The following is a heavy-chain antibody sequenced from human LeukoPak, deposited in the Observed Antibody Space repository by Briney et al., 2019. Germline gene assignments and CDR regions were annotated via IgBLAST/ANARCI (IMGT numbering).Heavy chain of an antibody. CDR3: AHHSSGWYGGFDY. CDR1: GFSLRTRGEG. D-gene: IGHD6-19*01. CDR2: IYWNDDQ. J-gene: IGHJ4*02. Sequence: SAPTLFNPTPTLTLTCTSSGFSLRTRGEGVGWIPQPPGKALETLSLIYWNDDQPYTPSIKSRLPIPKDTSQNHEDTTMTNMDPVDTATYYCAHHSSGWYGGFDYWGEGTLVTVPS. V-gene: IGHV2-5*01.